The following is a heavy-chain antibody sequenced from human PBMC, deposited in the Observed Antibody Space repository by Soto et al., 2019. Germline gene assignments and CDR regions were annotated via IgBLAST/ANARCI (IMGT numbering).Heavy chain of an antibody. CDR3: VGGRGRLVGFDY. Sequence: SETLSLTCTVSGGSISSSSYYWGWIRQPPGKGLEWIGEIDHSGNTNYSPSLKSRVTMSVDTSKNQFSLRLTSVTAADTAVYYCVGGRGRLVGFDYWGQGTLVTVSS. CDR2: IDHSGNT. D-gene: IGHD1-26*01. CDR1: GGSISSSSYY. V-gene: IGHV4-39*07. J-gene: IGHJ4*02.